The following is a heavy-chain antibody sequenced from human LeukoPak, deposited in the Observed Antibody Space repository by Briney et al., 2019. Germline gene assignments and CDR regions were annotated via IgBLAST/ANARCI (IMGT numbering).Heavy chain of an antibody. D-gene: IGHD2-21*02. CDR2: ISYDGSNK. V-gene: IGHV3-30*04. J-gene: IGHJ3*02. CDR1: GFTFSSYV. CDR3: ARDPIVVVTATSDAFDI. Sequence: GGSLRLSCAASGFTFSSYVMHWVRQAPGKGLEWVAIISYDGSNKYYADSVKGRFTISRDNSKNTLYLQMNSLRAEDTAVYYCARDPIVVVTATSDAFDIWGQGTMVTVSS.